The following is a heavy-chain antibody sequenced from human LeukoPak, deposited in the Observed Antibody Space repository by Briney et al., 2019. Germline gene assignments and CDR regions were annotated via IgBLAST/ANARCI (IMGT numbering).Heavy chain of an antibody. D-gene: IGHD3-10*02. CDR3: ARSAGYYLPNP. CDR2: INHSEST. CDR1: GGSFSGYY. J-gene: IGHJ5*02. V-gene: IGHV4-34*01. Sequence: SETLSLTCAVYGGSFSGYYWSWIRQPPGKGLEWIGEINHSESTNYNPSLKSRVTISVDTSKNQFSLKLSSVTAADTAVYYCARSAGYYLPNPWGQGTLVTVSS.